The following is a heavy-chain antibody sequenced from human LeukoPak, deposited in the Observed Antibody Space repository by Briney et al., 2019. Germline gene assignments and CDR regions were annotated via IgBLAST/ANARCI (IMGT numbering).Heavy chain of an antibody. CDR1: GFTFSSYW. V-gene: IGHV3-74*01. CDR2: INSDGSST. J-gene: IGHJ4*02. D-gene: IGHD3-10*01. CDR3: ARDWVSYYYGSGSSKSSQSLDY. Sequence: QPGGPLRLSCAASGFTFSSYWMHWVRQAPGKGLVWVSRINSDGSSTSYADSVKGRFTISRDNAKNTLYLQMNSLRAEDTAVYYCARDWVSYYYGSGSSKSSQSLDYWGQGTLVTVSS.